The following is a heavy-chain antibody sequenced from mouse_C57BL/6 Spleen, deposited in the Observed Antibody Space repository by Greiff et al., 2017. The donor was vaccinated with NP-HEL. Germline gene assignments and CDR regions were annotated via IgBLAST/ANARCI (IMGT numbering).Heavy chain of an antibody. CDR3: ARKDYSNYLDY. CDR1: GYTFTDYY. D-gene: IGHD2-5*01. V-gene: IGHV1-76*01. J-gene: IGHJ2*01. Sequence: VQLQQSGAELVRPGASVKLSCKASGYTFTDYYINWVKQRPGQGLEWIARIYPGSGNTYYNEKFKGKATLTAEKSSSTAYMQLSSLTSEDSAVYFCARKDYSNYLDYWGQGTTLTVSS. CDR2: IYPGSGNT.